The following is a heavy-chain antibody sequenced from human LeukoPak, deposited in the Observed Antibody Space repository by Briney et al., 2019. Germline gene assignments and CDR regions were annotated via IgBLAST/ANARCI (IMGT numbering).Heavy chain of an antibody. D-gene: IGHD5-18*01. Sequence: GSLRLSCAASGFTFSSYWGWIRQPPGKGLEWIGSIYHSGSTYYNPSLKSRVTISVDTSKNQFSLKLSSVTAADTAVYYCARMAAMASPFDYWGQGTLVTVSS. CDR2: IYHSGST. V-gene: IGHV4-38-2*01. CDR3: ARMAAMASPFDY. CDR1: GFTFSSY. J-gene: IGHJ4*02.